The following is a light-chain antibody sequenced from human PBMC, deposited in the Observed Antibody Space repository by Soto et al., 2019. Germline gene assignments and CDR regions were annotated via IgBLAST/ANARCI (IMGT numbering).Light chain of an antibody. Sequence: QSALTQPASVSGSPGQSITISCSGTSSGVGGYNYVSWYQQHPGKAPKLMIFEVNNRPSGVSNRFSRSKSGNTASLTISGLQAEDEADYYCSSYTSSSTLVVFGGGTKVPVL. V-gene: IGLV2-14*01. CDR3: SSYTSSSTLVV. CDR2: EVN. J-gene: IGLJ2*01. CDR1: SSGVGGYNY.